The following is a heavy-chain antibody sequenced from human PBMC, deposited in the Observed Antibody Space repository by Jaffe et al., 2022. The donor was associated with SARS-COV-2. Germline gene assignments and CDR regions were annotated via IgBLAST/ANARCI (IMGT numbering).Heavy chain of an antibody. J-gene: IGHJ6*03. CDR1: GGSISSSSYY. CDR3: ASFLYGDPALYYYYYYMDV. Sequence: QLQLQESGPGLVKPSETLSLTCTVSGGSISSSSYYWGWIRQPPGKGLEWIGSIYYSGSTYYNPSLKSRVTISVDTSKNQFSLKLSSVTAADTAVYYCASFLYGDPALYYYYYYMDVWGKGTTVTVSS. CDR2: IYYSGST. V-gene: IGHV4-39*01. D-gene: IGHD4-17*01.